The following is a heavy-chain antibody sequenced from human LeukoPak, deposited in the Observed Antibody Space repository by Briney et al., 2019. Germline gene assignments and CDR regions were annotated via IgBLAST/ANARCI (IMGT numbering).Heavy chain of an antibody. J-gene: IGHJ4*02. CDR1: GGSFSGYY. V-gene: IGHV4-34*01. CDR3: ARYGYSSGSGYDY. CDR2: INHSGST. Sequence: SETLSLTCAVYGGSFSGYYWSWIRQPPGKGLEWIGEINHSGSTNYNPSLKSRVTISEDTSKNQFSLKLSSVTAADTAVYYCARYGYSSGSGYDYWGQGTLVTVSS. D-gene: IGHD6-19*01.